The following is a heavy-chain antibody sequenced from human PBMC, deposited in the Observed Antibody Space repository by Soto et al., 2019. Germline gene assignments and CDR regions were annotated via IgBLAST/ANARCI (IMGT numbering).Heavy chain of an antibody. CDR1: GFTFSTYA. CDR3: AKLPLSLRFYDY. J-gene: IGHJ4*02. V-gene: IGHV3-23*01. CDR2: ITGSAGNT. Sequence: EVQLLESGGGLVQPGGSLRLSCAASGFTFSTYAMHWVRQAPGKGLEWVSGITGSAGNTYYADSVKGRFTISRDNSKNTLYLQTNSLRADDTAIYYCAKLPLSLRFYDYWGQGNLVTVSS. D-gene: IGHD4-17*01.